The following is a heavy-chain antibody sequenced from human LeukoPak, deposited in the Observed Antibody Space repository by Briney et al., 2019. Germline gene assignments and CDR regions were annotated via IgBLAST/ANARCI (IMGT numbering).Heavy chain of an antibody. CDR1: GGSISSSSYY. CDR2: IYYSGST. J-gene: IGHJ4*02. V-gene: IGHV4-39*02. Sequence: SETLSLTRNVSGGSISSSSYYWGWIRQSPGKGLEWIGSIYYSGSTYYNPSLKTRVTISVDTSKDHFSLNLSSVTAADTAVYYCARGWYYFDYWGQGALVTVSS. CDR3: ARGWYYFDY. D-gene: IGHD6-19*01.